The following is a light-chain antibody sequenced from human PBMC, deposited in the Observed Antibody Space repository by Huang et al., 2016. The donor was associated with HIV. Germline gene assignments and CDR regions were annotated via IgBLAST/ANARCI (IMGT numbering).Light chain of an antibody. J-gene: IGKJ1*01. CDR2: WAS. CDR3: HQYYDTPQT. Sequence: DIVVTQSPDSLALSLGGRAAINCTASQSVLKTSNNKNCLSWYQLKPGQPPKVLIYWASTRESGVPDRFSGSGSGTHFTLTSASLQAEDVAVYYCHQYYDTPQTFGQGTKVEVK. V-gene: IGKV4-1*01. CDR1: QSVLKTSNNKNC.